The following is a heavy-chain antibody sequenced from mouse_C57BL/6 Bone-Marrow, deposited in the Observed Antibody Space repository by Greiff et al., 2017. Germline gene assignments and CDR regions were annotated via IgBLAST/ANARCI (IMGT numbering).Heavy chain of an antibody. J-gene: IGHJ3*01. D-gene: IGHD1-1*01. CDR2: ISSGGSYT. Sequence: VKLMESGGDLVKPGGSLKLSCAASGFTFSSYGMSWVRQTPDKRLEWVATISSGGSYTYYPDSVKGRFTISRDNAKNTLYLQMSSLKSEDTAMYYCARHPPYYYGSSYDWFAYWGQGTLVTVSA. CDR3: ARHPPYYYGSSYDWFAY. CDR1: GFTFSSYG. V-gene: IGHV5-6*02.